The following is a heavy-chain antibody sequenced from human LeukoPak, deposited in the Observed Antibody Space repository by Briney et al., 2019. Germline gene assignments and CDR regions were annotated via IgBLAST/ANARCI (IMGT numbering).Heavy chain of an antibody. J-gene: IGHJ6*02. CDR3: ARPACSSTSCYYRPPHMDV. D-gene: IGHD2-2*01. CDR2: INPNSGGT. Sequence: ASVKVSCKASGYTFTCYYMHWVRQAPGQGLEWMGWINPNSGGTNYAQKFPGRVTMTRDTYISTAYMELSRLRSDDTAVYYCARPACSSTSCYYRPPHMDVWGQGTTVTVSS. CDR1: GYTFTCYY. V-gene: IGHV1-2*02.